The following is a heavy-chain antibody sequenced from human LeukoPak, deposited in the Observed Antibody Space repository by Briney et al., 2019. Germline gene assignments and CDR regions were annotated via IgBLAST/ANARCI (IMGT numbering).Heavy chain of an antibody. CDR3: AREPTSGREPTSGRPLDY. CDR2: IYSSGSN. CDR1: GGSISGYF. D-gene: IGHD5-12*01. Sequence: PSETLSLTCTVSGGSISGYFWTWIRHPAGKGLEWIGRIYSSGSNNYNPSLKSRLTMSLDTSKNHFSLNLTSVTAADTAVYYCAREPTSGREPTSGRPLDYWGQGTLVTVSS. V-gene: IGHV4-4*07. J-gene: IGHJ4*02.